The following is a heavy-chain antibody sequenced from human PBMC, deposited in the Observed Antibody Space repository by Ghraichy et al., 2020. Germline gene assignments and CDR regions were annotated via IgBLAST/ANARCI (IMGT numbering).Heavy chain of an antibody. V-gene: IGHV3-23*01. CDR3: AKDRVPSPLWFGELLRPGEFKVSDY. Sequence: GGSLRLSCAASGFTFSSYAMSWVRQAPGKGLEWVSSISGSGGSTYYADSVKGRFTISRDNSKNTLYLQMNSLRAEDTAVYYCAKDRVPSPLWFGELLRPGEFKVSDYWGQGTLVTVSS. D-gene: IGHD3-10*01. CDR2: ISGSGGST. CDR1: GFTFSSYA. J-gene: IGHJ4*02.